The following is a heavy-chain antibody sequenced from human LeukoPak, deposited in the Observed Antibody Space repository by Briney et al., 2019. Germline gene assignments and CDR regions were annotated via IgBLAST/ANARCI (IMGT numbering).Heavy chain of an antibody. J-gene: IGHJ5*02. CDR2: ISYPGST. D-gene: IGHD3-10*01. CDR3: ARYRYYGIFGP. V-gene: IGHV4-59*01. CDR1: GGSISSYY. Sequence: SETLSLTCTVSGGSISSYYWSWIRQPPGKGLDWIGYISYPGSTNYNPSLNSRVTISIDTSKNQFSLKLSSVTAADTAVYYCARYRYYGIFGPWGQGTLVTVSS.